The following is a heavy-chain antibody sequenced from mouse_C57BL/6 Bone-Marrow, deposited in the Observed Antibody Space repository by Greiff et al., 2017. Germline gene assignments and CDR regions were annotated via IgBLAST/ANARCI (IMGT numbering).Heavy chain of an antibody. Sequence: VQLQQSGAELARPGASVKLSCKASGYTFTSYGISWVKQRTGQGLEWIGEIYPRSGNTYYNEKFKGQATLTADKSSRTAYMELRSLTSEDSAVYFCARAVTTGVASYRYFDYWGQGTTRTVSS. J-gene: IGHJ2*01. D-gene: IGHD1-1*01. V-gene: IGHV1-81*01. CDR3: ARAVTTGVASYRYFDY. CDR1: GYTFTSYG. CDR2: IYPRSGNT.